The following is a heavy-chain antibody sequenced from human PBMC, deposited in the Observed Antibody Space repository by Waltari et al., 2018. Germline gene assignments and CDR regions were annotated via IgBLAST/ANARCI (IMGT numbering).Heavy chain of an antibody. Sequence: QLVQSGAEVKKPGASVRVSCQAHGYISSNNGITWVRKAPEQGLEWMGWIYPYNGNTKYEQNFQGRVTMTTDTSTTTAYMEIRSLRSDDTAIYYCARDDVDSSNFGGFWGQGTLVTVSS. CDR2: IYPYNGNT. CDR3: ARDDVDSSNFGGF. D-gene: IGHD6-13*01. J-gene: IGHJ4*02. CDR1: GYISSNNG. V-gene: IGHV1-18*01.